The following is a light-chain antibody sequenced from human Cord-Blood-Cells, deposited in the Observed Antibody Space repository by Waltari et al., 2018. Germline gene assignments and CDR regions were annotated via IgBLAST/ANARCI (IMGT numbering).Light chain of an antibody. V-gene: IGKV2-28*01. CDR3: MQALQFFT. Sequence: IVMTQSPLSLPVTPGEPASISCRSSQSLLHSNGYNYLDWYLQKPGQSPQLLIYLGSNRASGVPDRFSGSGSGTDFTLKISRVEAEDVGVYYCMQALQFFTFGPGTKVDIK. J-gene: IGKJ3*01. CDR2: LGS. CDR1: QSLLHSNGYNY.